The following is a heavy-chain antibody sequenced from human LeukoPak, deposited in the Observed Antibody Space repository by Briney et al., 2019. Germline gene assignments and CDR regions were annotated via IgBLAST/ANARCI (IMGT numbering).Heavy chain of an antibody. CDR3: ARQGSRYWYFDL. CDR2: IYYSGST. D-gene: IGHD3-10*01. J-gene: IGHJ2*01. Sequence: SETLSLTCVVSGYSISSGYDWGWIRQPPGRGLEWIGSIYYSGSTNYNPSLKSQVTISVDTSKNQFSPTLSSVTATDTAVYYCARQGSRYWYFDLWGRGTLVTVSS. V-gene: IGHV4-38-2*01. CDR1: GYSISSGYD.